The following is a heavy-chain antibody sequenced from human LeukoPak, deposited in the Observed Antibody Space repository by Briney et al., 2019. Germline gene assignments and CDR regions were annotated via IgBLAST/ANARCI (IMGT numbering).Heavy chain of an antibody. J-gene: IGHJ4*02. CDR1: GFTFSSYA. V-gene: IGHV3-23*01. Sequence: GGSLRLSCAASGFTFSSYAMSWVRQAPGKGLEWVSAISGSGGSTYYADSVKGRFTISRDNSKNTLYLQMNSLRAEDTAVYYCAKPTYGDYGSTYFDYWGQGTLVTVSS. CDR3: AKPTYGDYGSTYFDY. D-gene: IGHD4-17*01. CDR2: ISGSGGST.